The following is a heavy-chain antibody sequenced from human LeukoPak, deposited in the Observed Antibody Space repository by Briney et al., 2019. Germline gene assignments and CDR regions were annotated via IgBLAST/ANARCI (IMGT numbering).Heavy chain of an antibody. D-gene: IGHD6-6*01. CDR1: GFTFSSYG. V-gene: IGHV3-33*01. J-gene: IGHJ5*02. CDR3: ARDPSIAARPGGWFDP. CDR2: IWYDGSNK. Sequence: GGSLRLSCAASGFTFSSYGMHWVRQAPGKGLEWVAVIWYDGSNKYYADSVKGRLTISRDNSKNTLYLQMNSLRAEDTAVYYCARDPSIAARPGGWFDPWGQGTLVTVSS.